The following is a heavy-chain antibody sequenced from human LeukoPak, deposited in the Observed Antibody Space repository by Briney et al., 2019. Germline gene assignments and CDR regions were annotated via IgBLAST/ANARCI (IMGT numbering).Heavy chain of an antibody. CDR1: GFTFSSYS. CDR2: ISSSNSYI. CDR3: VRVYSGSPDPAY. V-gene: IGHV3-21*01. J-gene: IGHJ4*02. D-gene: IGHD1-26*01. Sequence: GGSLRLSCAASGFTFSSYSMNWVRQAPGKGLEWVSSISSSNSYIYYADSVQGRFTISRDNAKNSLYLEMYSLRADDTAVYYCVRVYSGSPDPAYWGQGTLVTVSS.